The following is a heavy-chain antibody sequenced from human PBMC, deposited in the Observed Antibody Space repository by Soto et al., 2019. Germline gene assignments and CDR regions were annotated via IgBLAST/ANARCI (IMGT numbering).Heavy chain of an antibody. CDR2: INHSGKT. Sequence: PSETPSLTCAVYVGSFSDYYWSWIRQPPGKGLWGVGEINHSGKTNXXPPLKSRVXISVDTSKNQFXLKLTXVTAADTAVYYCARPGHLSDYWGQGTLVX. CDR3: ARPGHLSDY. V-gene: IGHV4-34*01. J-gene: IGHJ4*02. CDR1: VGSFSDYY.